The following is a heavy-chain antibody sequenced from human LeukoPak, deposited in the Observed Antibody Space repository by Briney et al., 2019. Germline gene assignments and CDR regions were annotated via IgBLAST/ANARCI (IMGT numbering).Heavy chain of an antibody. D-gene: IGHD6-13*01. CDR2: INPNSGNT. V-gene: IGHV1-8*02. J-gene: IGHJ6*03. CDR1: GYTFTGYF. Sequence: ASVKVSCKASGYTFTGYFIHWVRQAPGQGLEWMGWINPNSGNTGYAQKFQGRVTMTRNTSISTAYMELSSLRSEDTAVYYCARRQQLVRPYYYYYYMDVWGKGTTVTVSS. CDR3: ARRQQLVRPYYYYYYMDV.